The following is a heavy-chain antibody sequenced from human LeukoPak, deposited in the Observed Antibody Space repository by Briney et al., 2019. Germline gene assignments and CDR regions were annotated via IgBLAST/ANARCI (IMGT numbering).Heavy chain of an antibody. CDR1: GGSIGSYY. D-gene: IGHD6-13*01. Sequence: SETLSLTCTVSGGSIGSYYWSWIRQPPGKGLEWIGYIYYSGSTNYNPSLKSRVTISVDTSKNQFSLKLSSVTAADTAVYYCARAAAGTTFDYWGQGTLVTVSS. CDR3: ARAAAGTTFDY. V-gene: IGHV4-59*01. J-gene: IGHJ4*02. CDR2: IYYSGST.